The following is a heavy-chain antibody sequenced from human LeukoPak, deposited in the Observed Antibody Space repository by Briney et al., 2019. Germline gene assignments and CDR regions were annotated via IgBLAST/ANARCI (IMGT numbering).Heavy chain of an antibody. CDR1: GFTFSSYG. D-gene: IGHD3-22*01. Sequence: GGSLRLSCAASGFTFSSYGMHWVRQAPGKGLEWVAVIWYDGSNKYYADSVKGRFTISGDNSKNTLYLQMSSLRAEDTAVYYCARNYDSSGYYYNFDYWGQGTLVTVSS. V-gene: IGHV3-33*01. J-gene: IGHJ4*02. CDR3: ARNYDSSGYYYNFDY. CDR2: IWYDGSNK.